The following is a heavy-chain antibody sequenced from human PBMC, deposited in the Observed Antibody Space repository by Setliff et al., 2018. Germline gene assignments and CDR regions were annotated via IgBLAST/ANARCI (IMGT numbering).Heavy chain of an antibody. D-gene: IGHD5-12*01. CDR2: IYYGGST. Sequence: PSETLSLTCAVYGGSFSTYYWIWIRQPPGKGLEWIGYIYYGGSTNYNPSLNSRVTMSVDTSKNEVALKVTSVTAADTAVYYCAREGGEYSDYNGADSWSQGTLVTVSS. V-gene: IGHV4-59*01. CDR1: GGSFSTYY. CDR3: AREGGEYSDYNGADS. J-gene: IGHJ4*02.